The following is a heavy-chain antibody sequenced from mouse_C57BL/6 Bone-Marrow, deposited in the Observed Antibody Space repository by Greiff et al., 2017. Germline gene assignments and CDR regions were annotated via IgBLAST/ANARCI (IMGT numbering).Heavy chain of an antibody. CDR2: IWSGGST. Sequence: QVQLQQSGPGLVQPSQSLSITCTVSGFSLTSYGVHWVRQSPGKGLEWLGVIWSGGSTDYNAAFISRLSISKDNSKSQVFFKMNSLQADDTAIYYWARVSYPIYYDYDGAWFAYWGQGTLVTVAA. D-gene: IGHD2-4*01. CDR1: GFSLTSYG. CDR3: ARVSYPIYYDYDGAWFAY. V-gene: IGHV2-2*01. J-gene: IGHJ3*01.